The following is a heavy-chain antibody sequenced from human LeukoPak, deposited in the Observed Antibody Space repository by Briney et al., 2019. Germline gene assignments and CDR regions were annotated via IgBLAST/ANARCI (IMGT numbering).Heavy chain of an antibody. CDR2: IYYTGST. Sequence: KTSETLSLTCIVSGGSIRSRSYYWGWIRQPPGKGLEWIGSIYYTGSTYCNPSLKSRVTISVDTSKNQFSLKLSSVTAADTAVYYCARLSKYYYGSGSLVWVPNWFDPWGQGTLVTVSS. CDR3: ARLSKYYYGSGSLVWVPNWFDP. V-gene: IGHV4-39*07. D-gene: IGHD3-10*01. CDR1: GGSIRSRSYY. J-gene: IGHJ5*02.